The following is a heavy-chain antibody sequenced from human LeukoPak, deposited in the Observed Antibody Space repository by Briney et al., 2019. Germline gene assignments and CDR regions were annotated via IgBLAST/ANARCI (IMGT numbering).Heavy chain of an antibody. J-gene: IGHJ4*02. Sequence: PSQTLSLTCTVSGGSISSGGYYWSWIRQHPGKGLEWIGYIYYSGSTYYNPSLKSRVTISVDTSKNQFSLKLSSVTAADTAVYYCASEYAGYCSGGSCYVDYWGQGTLVTVSS. CDR3: ASEYAGYCSGGSCYVDY. CDR1: GGSISSGGYY. V-gene: IGHV4-30-4*08. CDR2: IYYSGST. D-gene: IGHD2-15*01.